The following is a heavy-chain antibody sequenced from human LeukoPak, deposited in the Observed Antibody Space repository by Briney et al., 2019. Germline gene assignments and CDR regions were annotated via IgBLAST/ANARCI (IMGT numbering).Heavy chain of an antibody. J-gene: IGHJ5*02. CDR1: GGSISSYY. Sequence: PSETLSLTCTVSGGSISSYYWSWIRQPPGKGLEWIGYIYYSGSTNYNPSLKSQVTISVDTSKNQFSLKLSSVTAADTAVYYCARIGNWFDPWGQGTLVTVSS. CDR2: IYYSGST. V-gene: IGHV4-59*01. D-gene: IGHD3-10*01. CDR3: ARIGNWFDP.